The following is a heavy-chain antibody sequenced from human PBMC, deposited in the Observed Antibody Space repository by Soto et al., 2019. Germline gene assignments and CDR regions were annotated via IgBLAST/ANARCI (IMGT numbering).Heavy chain of an antibody. CDR2: IYYSGST. V-gene: IGHV4-39*01. CDR1: GGSISSSSYY. Sequence: QLQLQESGPGLVKPSETLSLTCTVSGGSISSSSYYWGWIRQPPGKGLEWIGSIYYSGSTYYNPSLKSRVTISVDTSKNQFSLKLSSVTAADTAVYYCARQPCTSCYLYYYYYYMDVWGKGTTVTVSS. D-gene: IGHD2-2*01. J-gene: IGHJ6*03. CDR3: ARQPCTSCYLYYYYYYMDV.